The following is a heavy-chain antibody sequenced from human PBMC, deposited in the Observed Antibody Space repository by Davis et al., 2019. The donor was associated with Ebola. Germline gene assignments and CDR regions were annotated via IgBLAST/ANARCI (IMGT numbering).Heavy chain of an antibody. V-gene: IGHV3-7*01. J-gene: IGHJ4*02. Sequence: GESLKISCAVPGFTFSSYWMNWLRQAPGKGLEWVAIIKQDGSEKYYVDSVKGRFTISRDNAKNSLFLQMDSLRAEDTAVYYCARDRGYCSGGACYRLLDYWGQGTLVTVSS. CDR1: GFTFSSYW. CDR2: IKQDGSEK. CDR3: ARDRGYCSGGACYRLLDY. D-gene: IGHD2-8*02.